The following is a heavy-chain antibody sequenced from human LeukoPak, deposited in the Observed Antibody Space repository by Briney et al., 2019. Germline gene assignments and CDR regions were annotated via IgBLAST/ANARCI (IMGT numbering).Heavy chain of an antibody. CDR2: IYYSGST. J-gene: IGHJ4*02. D-gene: IGHD5-12*01. CDR3: ARNIYRGYDYYFDY. CDR1: GGSISSSSYY. V-gene: IGHV4-39*01. Sequence: SETLSLTCTVSGGSISSSSYYWGWIRQPPGKGLEWIGSIYYSGSTYYNPSLKSRVTISVDTSENQFSLKLSSVTAADTAVYYCARNIYRGYDYYFDYWGQGTLVTVSS.